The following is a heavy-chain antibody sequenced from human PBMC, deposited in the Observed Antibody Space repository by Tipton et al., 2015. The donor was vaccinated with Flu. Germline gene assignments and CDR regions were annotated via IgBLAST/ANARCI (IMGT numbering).Heavy chain of an antibody. V-gene: IGHV4-34*01. D-gene: IGHD6-19*01. J-gene: IGHJ4*02. Sequence: TLSLTCAVYGGSFSGYYWSWIRQPPGKGLEWIGEINHSGSTNYNPSLKSRVTISVDTSKNQFSLKLSSVTAADTAVYYCARGSSGWYQGGFDYWGQGTLVTVSS. CDR3: ARGSSGWYQGGFDY. CDR1: GGSFSGYY. CDR2: INHSGST.